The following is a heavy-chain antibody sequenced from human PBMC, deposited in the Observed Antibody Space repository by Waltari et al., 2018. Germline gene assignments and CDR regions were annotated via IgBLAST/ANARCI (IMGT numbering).Heavy chain of an antibody. J-gene: IGHJ6*02. Sequence: QVQLVQSGAEVRKPGASVKVSCKVSGYSLSELSMHWVRQAPGKGLEWVGGLDPEDEETVYAQKFQGSVTMTEDTSTDTAYMELSSLRSDDTAVYYCTTDIMLRVFSNVWGQGTTVTVSS. CDR1: GYSLSELS. CDR3: TTDIMLRVFSNV. V-gene: IGHV1-24*01. D-gene: IGHD3-10*01. CDR2: LDPEDEET.